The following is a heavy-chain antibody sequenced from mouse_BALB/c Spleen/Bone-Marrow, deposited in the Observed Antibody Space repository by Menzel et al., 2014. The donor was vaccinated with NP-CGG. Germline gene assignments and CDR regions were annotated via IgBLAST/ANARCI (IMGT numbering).Heavy chain of an antibody. CDR3: ASATTVVADGYFDV. D-gene: IGHD1-1*01. J-gene: IGHJ1*01. V-gene: IGHV3-1*02. Sequence: DVKLQESGPVLVKPSQSLSLTCTVTGYSITSGYSWHWIRQFPGNKLEWMGYIHYSGSTNYNPSLKSRISITRDTSKNQFFLQLNSVTTEDTATYYCASATTVVADGYFDVWGAGTTVTVSS. CDR2: IHYSGST. CDR1: GYSITSGYS.